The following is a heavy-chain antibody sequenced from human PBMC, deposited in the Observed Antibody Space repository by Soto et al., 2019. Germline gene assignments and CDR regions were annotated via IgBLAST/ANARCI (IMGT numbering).Heavy chain of an antibody. V-gene: IGHV3-33*01. CDR3: ARDRVQMVDGLDV. CDR2: IWDDGINK. D-gene: IGHD2-15*01. CDR1: GFTFSHNC. Sequence: QVQLGESGGGVVQPGRSLRLSCAASGFTFSHNCMHWVRQALGKGLEWVAVIWDDGINKYYADSVKGRFIISRDNSKNTVYLQMNSLRSEDTAVYYCARDRVQMVDGLDVWGQGTTVTVSS. J-gene: IGHJ6*02.